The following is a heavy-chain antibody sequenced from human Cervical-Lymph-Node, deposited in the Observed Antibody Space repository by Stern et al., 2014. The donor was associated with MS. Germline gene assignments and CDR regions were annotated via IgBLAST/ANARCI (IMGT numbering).Heavy chain of an antibody. V-gene: IGHV4-31*01. Sequence: QVQLQESGPGLVKPSQTLSLTCNVSGGSISSGGYYWSWIRQHPGKGLEWIGSIYYSGNTYYNPSLKSLLTISVDTSKNQFSLKLSSVTAADTAVYYCARGSSWYGLDVWGPGTTVTVSS. D-gene: IGHD6-13*01. CDR2: IYYSGNT. CDR3: ARGSSWYGLDV. CDR1: GGSISSGGYY. J-gene: IGHJ6*02.